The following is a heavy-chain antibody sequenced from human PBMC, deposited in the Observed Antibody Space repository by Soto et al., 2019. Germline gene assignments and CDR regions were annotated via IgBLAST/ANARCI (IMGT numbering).Heavy chain of an antibody. CDR2: IKQDGSEK. Sequence: EVQLVESGGGLVQPGGSLRLSCAASGFTFSSYWMSWVRQAPGKGLEWVANIKQDGSEKYYVDSVKGRFTISRDNAKNSPYPQKDSPKAEDTALFYLGGKPDSCFAKNRFHPRGQGTLVTVSS. V-gene: IGHV3-7*05. D-gene: IGHD5-12*01. J-gene: IGHJ5*02. CDR3: GGKPDSCFAKNRFHP. CDR1: GFTFSSYW.